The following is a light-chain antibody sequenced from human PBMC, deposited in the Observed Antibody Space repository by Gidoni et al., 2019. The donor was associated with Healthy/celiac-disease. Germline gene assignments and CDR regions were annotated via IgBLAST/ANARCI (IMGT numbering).Light chain of an antibody. CDR3: QHSYRPPRT. J-gene: IGKJ1*01. CDR2: AAS. CDR1: QSISSY. Sequence: DIQMTQSPSSLSASVGDRVTITCRASQSISSYLNWYQQKPGKAPKLLLYAASSLQSGVPSRFSGSGSGTDFTLTISSLQPEDFATYYCQHSYRPPRTFGQGTKVEIK. V-gene: IGKV1-39*01.